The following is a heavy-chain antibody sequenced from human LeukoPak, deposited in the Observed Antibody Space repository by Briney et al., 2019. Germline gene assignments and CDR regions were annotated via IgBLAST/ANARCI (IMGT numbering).Heavy chain of an antibody. CDR1: GGSISGYY. CDR2: IYSSGST. V-gene: IGHV4-4*09. J-gene: IGHJ5*02. D-gene: IGHD3-3*01. Sequence: SETLSLTCTVSGGSISGYYWSWIRQPPGKGLEWIGYIYSSGSTNYNPSLKNRVTISVDTSKNQFSLKVKSVTAADTAMYFCARREKHYAFWSAFNPWGQGALVTVSS. CDR3: ARREKHYAFWSAFNP.